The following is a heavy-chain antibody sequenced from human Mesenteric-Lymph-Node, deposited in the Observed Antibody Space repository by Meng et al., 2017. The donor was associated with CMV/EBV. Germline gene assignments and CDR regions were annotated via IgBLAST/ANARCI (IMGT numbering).Heavy chain of an antibody. J-gene: IGHJ4*02. CDR3: AKERFLEWTRGYFDY. V-gene: IGHV3-23*01. CDR1: GFTFSSYA. Sequence: LSLTCAASGFTFSSYAMSWVRQAPGKGLEWVSAISGSGGSTYYADSVKGRFTISRDNSKNTLYLQMNSLRAEDTAVYYCAKERFLEWTRGYFDYWGQGTLVTVSS. CDR2: ISGSGGST. D-gene: IGHD3-3*01.